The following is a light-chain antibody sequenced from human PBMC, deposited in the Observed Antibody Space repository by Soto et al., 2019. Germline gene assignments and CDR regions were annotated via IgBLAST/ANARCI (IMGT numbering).Light chain of an antibody. CDR2: DVT. CDR1: SSDVGGYNY. CDR3: SSHAGSSVV. V-gene: IGLV2-11*01. Sequence: QSALTQPLSVSGSPGQSVTISCTGTSSDVGGYNYVSWYQQHPGKAPKLMIYDVTTPPSGVPDRFSGSKSGNTASLTISGLQAEDEADYYCSSHAGSSVVFGTGTKVTVL. J-gene: IGLJ1*01.